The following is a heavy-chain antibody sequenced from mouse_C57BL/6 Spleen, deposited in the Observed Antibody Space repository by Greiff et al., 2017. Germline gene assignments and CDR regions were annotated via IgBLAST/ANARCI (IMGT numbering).Heavy chain of an antibody. CDR1: GYTFTDYN. V-gene: IGHV1-18*01. CDR2: INPNNGGT. CDR3: ARIYYDLPYAMDY. J-gene: IGHJ4*01. Sequence: VQLQQPGPELVKPGASVKIPCKASGYTFTDYNMDWVKQSHGKSLEWIGDINPNNGGTIYNQKFKGKATLTVDKSSSTAYMELRSLTSEDTAVYYRARIYYDLPYAMDYWGQGTSVTVSS. D-gene: IGHD2-4*01.